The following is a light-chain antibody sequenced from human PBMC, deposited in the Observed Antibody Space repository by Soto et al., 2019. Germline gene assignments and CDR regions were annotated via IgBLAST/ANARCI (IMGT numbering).Light chain of an antibody. V-gene: IGLV3-21*02. CDR2: DDS. CDR1: RIGSKS. CDR3: QVWDSRDDHRV. J-gene: IGLJ2*01. Sequence: SYALTQPPSVSVAPGQTARITCGGNRIGSKSVHWFQQKPGQAPVLVVHDDSDRPSGIPERFSGSNSGGTATLTISRVEAGDEADYYCQVWDSRDDHRVFGGGTKVTVL.